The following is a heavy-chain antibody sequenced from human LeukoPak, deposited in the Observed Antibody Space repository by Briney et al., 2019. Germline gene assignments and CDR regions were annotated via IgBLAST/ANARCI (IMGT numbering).Heavy chain of an antibody. Sequence: PGGSLRLSCAASGFTFTTYWMHWVRQAPGKGLEWVSYISSSSGSIYYADSVKGRFTISRDNAKNSLYLQMNSLRAEDTAVYYCARSEGHSSSWYPFGFDYWGQGTLVTVSS. J-gene: IGHJ4*02. V-gene: IGHV3-48*01. CDR2: ISSSSGSI. D-gene: IGHD6-13*01. CDR1: GFTFTTYW. CDR3: ARSEGHSSSWYPFGFDY.